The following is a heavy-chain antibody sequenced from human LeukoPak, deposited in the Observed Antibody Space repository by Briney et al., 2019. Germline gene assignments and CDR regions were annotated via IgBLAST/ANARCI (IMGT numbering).Heavy chain of an antibody. CDR3: ARGPLRYFDWLLSNHDAFDI. CDR1: GYTFTGYY. D-gene: IGHD3-9*01. CDR2: INPNSGGT. V-gene: IGHV1-2*02. Sequence: GASVKVSCKASGYTFTGYYIHWVRQAPGQGLEWMGWINPNSGGTNFAQKFQGRVTMTRDTSSSTAYMELSSLRSEDTAVYYCARGPLRYFDWLLSNHDAFDIWGQGTVVTVSS. J-gene: IGHJ3*02.